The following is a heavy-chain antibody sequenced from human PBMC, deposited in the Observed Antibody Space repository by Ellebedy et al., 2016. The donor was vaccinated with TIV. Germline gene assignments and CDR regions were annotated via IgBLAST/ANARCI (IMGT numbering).Heavy chain of an antibody. Sequence: SETLSLTCTVSGGSMNSYYWGWIRQPPGKGLEWIGSIYYTGSTDYNPSLKSRVAISADTSKNQFSLRLSSVTAADTAVYYCARWFGELLYVRWFDPWGQGTLVTVSS. CDR2: IYYTGST. J-gene: IGHJ5*02. D-gene: IGHD3-10*01. CDR3: ARWFGELLYVRWFDP. CDR1: GGSMNSYY. V-gene: IGHV4-39*01.